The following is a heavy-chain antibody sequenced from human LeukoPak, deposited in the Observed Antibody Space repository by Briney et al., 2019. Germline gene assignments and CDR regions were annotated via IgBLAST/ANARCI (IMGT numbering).Heavy chain of an antibody. CDR3: ATLWLRGLVAFDI. Sequence: SETLSLTCAVYGGSFSGYYWSWIRQPPGKGLEGIGEINHSGSTNYNPSLKSRVTISADTSKNQFSLKLSSVTAADTAVYYCATLWLRGLVAFDIWGQGTVVTVSS. CDR2: INHSGST. V-gene: IGHV4-34*01. J-gene: IGHJ3*02. CDR1: GGSFSGYY. D-gene: IGHD5-18*01.